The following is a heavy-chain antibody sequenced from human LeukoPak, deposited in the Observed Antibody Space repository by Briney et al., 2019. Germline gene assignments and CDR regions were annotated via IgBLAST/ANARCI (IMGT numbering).Heavy chain of an antibody. D-gene: IGHD5-12*01. J-gene: IGHJ4*02. V-gene: IGHV3-7*01. CDR3: ARIVGAYSGYEFIFDY. CDR1: GLTFSSYW. CDR2: IKQDGSEK. Sequence: GGSLRLSCAASGLTFSSYWMSWVRQAPGKGLEWVANIKQDGSEKYYVDSVKGRFTISRDNAKNSLDLQMNCLRAEDTAVYYCARIVGAYSGYEFIFDYWGQGTLVTVSS.